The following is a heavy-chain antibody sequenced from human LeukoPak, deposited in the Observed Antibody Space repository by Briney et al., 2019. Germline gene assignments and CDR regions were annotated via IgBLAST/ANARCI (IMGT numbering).Heavy chain of an antibody. CDR3: AREGDYYDSSGYGYFDY. D-gene: IGHD3-22*01. V-gene: IGHV1-69*13. J-gene: IGHJ4*02. Sequence: ASVKVSCKASGGTFSSYAISWVRQAPGQGLEWMGGIIPIFGTANYAQKFQGRVTITEDESTSTAYMELSSLRSEDTAVYYCAREGDYYDSSGYGYFDYWGQGTLVTVSS. CDR1: GGTFSSYA. CDR2: IIPIFGTA.